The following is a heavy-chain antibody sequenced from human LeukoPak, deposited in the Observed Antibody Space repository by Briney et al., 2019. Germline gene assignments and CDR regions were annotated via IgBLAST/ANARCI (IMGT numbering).Heavy chain of an antibody. CDR2: IESDGSST. CDR1: GFTFSSYW. V-gene: IGHV3-74*01. J-gene: IGHJ4*02. Sequence: GGSLRLSCVASGFTFSSYWMHWVRQAPGKGLVWVSRIESDGSSTSYADSVKGRFTISRDNAKNTLSLQMSSLRAEDTAVYYCARGFGSGNSLPFDYWGQGTLVTASS. D-gene: IGHD3-10*01. CDR3: ARGFGSGNSLPFDY.